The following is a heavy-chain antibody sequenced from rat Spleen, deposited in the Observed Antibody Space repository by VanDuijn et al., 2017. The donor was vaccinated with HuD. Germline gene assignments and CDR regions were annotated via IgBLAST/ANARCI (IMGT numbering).Heavy chain of an antibody. CDR2: ISRGGIT. Sequence: QVQLKESGPGLVQPSQTLSLTCTVSGFSLTSNGVSWVRQPPGKGLEWIAAISRGGITYYNSALKSRLSISRDTSKSQVYLKMNSLHAGDTATYYCARADISSISTDGVWGQGVMVTVSS. V-gene: IGHV2S12*01. J-gene: IGHJ2*01. CDR3: ARADISSISTDGV. CDR1: GFSLTSNG. D-gene: IGHD1-2*01.